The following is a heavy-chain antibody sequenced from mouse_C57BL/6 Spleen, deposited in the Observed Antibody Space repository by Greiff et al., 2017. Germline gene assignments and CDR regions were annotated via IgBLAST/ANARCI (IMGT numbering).Heavy chain of an antibody. CDR2: IYPGSGNT. V-gene: IGHV1-66*01. D-gene: IGHD3-2*02. J-gene: IGHJ2*01. CDR1: GYSFPSYY. Sequence: QVQLKESGPELVKPGASVKISCKASGYSFPSYYIHWVKQRPGQGLEWIGWIYPGSGNTKYNEKIKGKATLTADTSSSTAYMQLSSLTSEDAAVYYCAREDSSGYGYWGQGTTLTVSS. CDR3: AREDSSGYGY.